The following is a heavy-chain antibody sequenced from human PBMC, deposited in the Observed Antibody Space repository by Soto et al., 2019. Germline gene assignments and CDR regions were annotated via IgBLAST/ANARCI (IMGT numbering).Heavy chain of an antibody. J-gene: IGHJ5*02. CDR2: ISSSSSNI. V-gene: IGHV3-48*01. Sequence: EVQLVESGGGLVQPGGSLRLSCAASGFTFSSYSMNWVRQAPGKGLEWVSYISSSSSNIYYADSVKGRFTISRDKAKNYLYLQMNSLRAEDTAVYYCAREGGDLNWFDPWGQGTLVTVSS. CDR1: GFTFSSYS. D-gene: IGHD4-17*01. CDR3: AREGGDLNWFDP.